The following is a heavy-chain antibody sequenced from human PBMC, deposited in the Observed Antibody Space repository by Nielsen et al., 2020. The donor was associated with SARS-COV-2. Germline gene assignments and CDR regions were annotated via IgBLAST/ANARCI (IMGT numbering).Heavy chain of an antibody. CDR3: ARSSYDILTGYYNVFDY. D-gene: IGHD3-9*01. CDR1: GFSLSTSGMC. Sequence: SGPTLVKPTQTLTLTCPFSGFSLSTSGMCVSWIRQPPGKALEWLARIDWDDDKFYSTSLKTRLTISKDTSKNQVVLTMTNMDPVDTATYYCARSSYDILTGYYNVFDYWGQGTLVTVSS. J-gene: IGHJ4*02. CDR2: IDWDDDK. V-gene: IGHV2-70*17.